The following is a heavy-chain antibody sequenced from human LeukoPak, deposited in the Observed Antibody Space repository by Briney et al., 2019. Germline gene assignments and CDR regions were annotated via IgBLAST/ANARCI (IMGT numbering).Heavy chain of an antibody. J-gene: IGHJ4*02. CDR1: GFTFSSYS. CDR3: ARDVIAVAGLFDY. Sequence: RGSLRLSCAASGFTFSSYSMNWVRQAPGKGLEWVSCITSSSYIYYGDSVKGRFTISRDNAKNSLYLQMNSLRAEDTAVYYCARDVIAVAGLFDYWGQGTLVTVSS. V-gene: IGHV3-21*01. D-gene: IGHD6-19*01. CDR2: ITSSSYI.